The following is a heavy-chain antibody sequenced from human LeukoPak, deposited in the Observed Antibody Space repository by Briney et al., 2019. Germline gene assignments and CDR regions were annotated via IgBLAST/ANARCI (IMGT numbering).Heavy chain of an antibody. D-gene: IGHD5-18*01. J-gene: IGHJ4*02. V-gene: IGHV3-66*02. CDR2: IYSGGST. CDR1: GFTVSSSY. CDR3: AREAGGRLPIDY. Sequence: GGSLRLSCAASGFTVSSSYMTWVRQAPGKGLDWVSIIYSGGSTSYADSVKGRFTISRDNSKNTVYLQVNSLRPEDTAVYYCAREAGGRLPIDYWGQGTLVTVSS.